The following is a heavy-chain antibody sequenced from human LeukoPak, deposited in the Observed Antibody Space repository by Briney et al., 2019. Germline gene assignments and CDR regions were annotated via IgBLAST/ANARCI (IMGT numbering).Heavy chain of an antibody. J-gene: IGHJ4*02. V-gene: IGHV3-7*03. CDR3: ARGINWVDY. CDR1: GFTFSSHW. CDR2: IKQDGSEK. Sequence: GGSLRLSCTVGGFTFSSHWMSWVRQAPGKGLEWVANIKQDGSEKYYVDSVKGRFTISRDNAKNSLYLQVSSLRDEDTAVYYCARGINWVDYWGQGILVTVSS. D-gene: IGHD7-27*01.